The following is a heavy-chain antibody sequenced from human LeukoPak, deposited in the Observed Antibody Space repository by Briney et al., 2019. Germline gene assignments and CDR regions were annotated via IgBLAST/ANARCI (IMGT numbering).Heavy chain of an antibody. V-gene: IGHV4-39*01. D-gene: IGHD6-13*01. Sequence: SETLSLTCSVSGGSISSSSYYWGWIRQPPGKGLEWIGGIYYSGNTYNNPSLKSRVTISVDTSKNQLSLKLTSVTAADTAVYYCAMHTVIASSWSLDYCVQGTLVTVSS. CDR1: GGSISSSSYY. CDR2: IYYSGNT. J-gene: IGHJ4*02. CDR3: AMHTVIASSWSLDY.